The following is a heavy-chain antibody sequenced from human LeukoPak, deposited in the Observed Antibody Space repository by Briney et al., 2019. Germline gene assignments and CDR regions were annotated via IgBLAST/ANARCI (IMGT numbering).Heavy chain of an antibody. CDR1: GGSISSSSYY. Sequence: PSETLSLTCTVSGGSISSSSYYWGWIRQPPGKGLEWIGSIYYSGSTYYNPSLKSRVTISVDTSKNQFSLKLSSVTAADTAVYYCARHRRSPLYFDYWGQGTLVTVSS. V-gene: IGHV4-39*01. J-gene: IGHJ4*02. CDR2: IYYSGST. CDR3: ARHRRSPLYFDY.